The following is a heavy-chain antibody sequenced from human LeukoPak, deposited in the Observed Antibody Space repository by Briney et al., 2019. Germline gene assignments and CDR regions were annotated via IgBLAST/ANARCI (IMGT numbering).Heavy chain of an antibody. CDR1: GFSFSSYT. D-gene: IGHD1-26*01. Sequence: GGSLRLSCSASGFSFSSYTMTWVRQAPGKGPEWVSIISGSGGSTYYADSVKGRFTISRDNSKNTLYLQMNSLRAEDTAVYYCAKEEGSLDYWGQGTLVTVSS. CDR3: AKEEGSLDY. J-gene: IGHJ4*02. V-gene: IGHV3-23*01. CDR2: ISGSGGST.